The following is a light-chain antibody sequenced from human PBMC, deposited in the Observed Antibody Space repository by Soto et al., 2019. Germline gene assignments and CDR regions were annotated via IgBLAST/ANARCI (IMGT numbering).Light chain of an antibody. Sequence: AIQVTQSPSSLSASVGDGVTITCRTSQDIRNDLGWYQQKPGEAPKILIYAASRLQTGVPSRFSGSGSGTDFTLTISSLQPEDFATYYCLQDYSYPWTFGQGTKVEIK. CDR3: LQDYSYPWT. J-gene: IGKJ1*01. V-gene: IGKV1-6*01. CDR2: AAS. CDR1: QDIRND.